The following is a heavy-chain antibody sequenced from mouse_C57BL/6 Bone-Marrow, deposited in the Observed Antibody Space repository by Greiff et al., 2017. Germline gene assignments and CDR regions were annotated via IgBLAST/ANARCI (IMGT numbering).Heavy chain of an antibody. J-gene: IGHJ1*03. D-gene: IGHD1-1*01. V-gene: IGHV1-76*01. CDR3: ARSYYYGSSRYFDV. Sequence: VQLQQSGAELVRPGASVKLSCKASGYTFTDYYINWVKQRPGQGLEWIARIYPGSGNTYYNEKFKGKATLTAEKSSSTAYMQLSSLTSEDSAVYFCARSYYYGSSRYFDVWGTGTTVTVSS. CDR1: GYTFTDYY. CDR2: IYPGSGNT.